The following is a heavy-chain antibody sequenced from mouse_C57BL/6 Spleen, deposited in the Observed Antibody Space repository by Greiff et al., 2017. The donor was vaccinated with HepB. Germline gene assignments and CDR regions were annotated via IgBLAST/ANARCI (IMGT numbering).Heavy chain of an antibody. Sequence: QVQLKQPGAELVKPGASVKLSCKASGYTFTSYWMHWVKQRPGQGLEWIGMIHPNSGSTNYNEKFKSKATLTVDKSSSTAYMQLSSLTSEDSAVYYCTFITTVYWYFDVWGTGTTVTVSS. CDR2: IHPNSGST. D-gene: IGHD1-1*01. J-gene: IGHJ1*03. V-gene: IGHV1-64*01. CDR3: TFITTVYWYFDV. CDR1: GYTFTSYW.